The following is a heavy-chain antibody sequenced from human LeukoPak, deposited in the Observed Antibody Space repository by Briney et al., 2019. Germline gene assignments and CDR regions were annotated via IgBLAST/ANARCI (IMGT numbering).Heavy chain of an antibody. Sequence: KSADTLSLTCTVSGGSISSSSYHWGWIRLPPGKGLEWIHNLYYSGSTYYNPSLKSRVTISVDRSKNQFSLKLNSVTAADTAVYYCARRHGGEFDYWGQGTLVTASS. D-gene: IGHD4-23*01. CDR2: LYYSGST. J-gene: IGHJ4*02. CDR1: GGSISSSSYH. V-gene: IGHV4-39*01. CDR3: ARRHGGEFDY.